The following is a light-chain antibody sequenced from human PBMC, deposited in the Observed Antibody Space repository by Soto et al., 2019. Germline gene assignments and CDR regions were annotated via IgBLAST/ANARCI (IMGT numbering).Light chain of an antibody. J-gene: IGKJ1*01. Sequence: AIQMTQSPSSLSASVGDRVTITCRASPGIRNDLGWYQQKPGKAPKLLIYAASSLHSGVPSRFSVSGSCTDFTLTISSLQPEYFATYYCLQDYNYPWTFGQGIKVESK. V-gene: IGKV1-6*01. CDR2: AAS. CDR3: LQDYNYPWT. CDR1: PGIRND.